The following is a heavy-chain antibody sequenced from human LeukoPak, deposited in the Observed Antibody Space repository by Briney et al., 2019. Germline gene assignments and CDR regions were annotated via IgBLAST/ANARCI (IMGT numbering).Heavy chain of an antibody. CDR3: AKLVVIAYYFDY. CDR2: IIVTCATT. J-gene: IGHJ4*02. V-gene: IGHV3-23*01. Sequence: KGLEGXXSIIVTCATTYYAHSLKGRFTISRDNSKNTLYLQMNSLRAEDTAVYYCAKLVVIAYYFDYWGQGTLVTVSS. D-gene: IGHD3-22*01.